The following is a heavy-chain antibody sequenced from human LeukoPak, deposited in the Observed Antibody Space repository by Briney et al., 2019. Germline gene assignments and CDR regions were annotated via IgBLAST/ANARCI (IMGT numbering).Heavy chain of an antibody. CDR1: GFTFSSHL. Sequence: GSLRLSCAASGFTFSSHLMHWVRQAPGKGLVWVSGIQTDGSSTDYADSVKGRFTISRDNAKSTLYLQMNSLRAEDTAVYYCARDRPHNWFDPWGQGTLVTVSS. J-gene: IGHJ5*02. CDR3: ARDRPHNWFDP. V-gene: IGHV3-74*01. CDR2: IQTDGSST.